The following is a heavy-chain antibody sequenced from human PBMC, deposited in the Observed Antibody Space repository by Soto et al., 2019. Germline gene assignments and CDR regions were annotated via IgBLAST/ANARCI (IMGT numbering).Heavy chain of an antibody. CDR2: FSNNDGST. CDR1: GFTFSNYA. D-gene: IGHD6-13*01. V-gene: IGHV3-23*01. CDR3: AKVSSSWYEASKYYFDC. Sequence: GGSLRLSCAASGFTFSNYAISWVRQAPGKELEWVSHFSNNDGSTYYADSVKGRFTISRDNSKNTLYLQMNRQRAEDTALYYCAKVSSSWYEASKYYFDCWGQGTLVNVSS. J-gene: IGHJ4*02.